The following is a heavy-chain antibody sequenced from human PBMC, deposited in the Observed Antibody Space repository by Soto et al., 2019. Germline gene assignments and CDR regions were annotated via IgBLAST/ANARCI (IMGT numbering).Heavy chain of an antibody. J-gene: IGHJ4*01. CDR1: GFPFNRYT. Sequence: GGSLRLSCAASGFPFNRYTLASVRQGPGKGLEWVSSISGSGGSPSYADSVQGRFTISRDNSRNTISLQMNSLRAEDAATYYCAKARCTGNSCYVPDYWGHGSLVTVSS. D-gene: IGHD2-8*02. CDR2: ISGSGGSP. V-gene: IGHV3-23*01. CDR3: AKARCTGNSCYVPDY.